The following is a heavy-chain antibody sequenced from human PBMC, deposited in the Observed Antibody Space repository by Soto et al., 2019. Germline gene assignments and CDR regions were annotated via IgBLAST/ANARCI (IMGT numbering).Heavy chain of an antibody. CDR1: GYTFTSYG. CDR2: ISAYNGNT. CDR3: ARYDRVGYGDYLIDY. J-gene: IGHJ4*02. V-gene: IGHV1-18*01. D-gene: IGHD4-17*01. Sequence: QVQLVQSGAEVKKPGASVKVSCKASGYTFTSYGISWVRQAPGQGLEWMGWISAYNGNTNYAQKLQGRVTMTTDTSTSTAYMELRSRRADDAAVDYCARYDRVGYGDYLIDYWGQGTLVTVSS.